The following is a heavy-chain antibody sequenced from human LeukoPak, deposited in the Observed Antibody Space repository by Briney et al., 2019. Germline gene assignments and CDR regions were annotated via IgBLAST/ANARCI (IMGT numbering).Heavy chain of an antibody. CDR3: AKSRSELAYYYYYYGMDV. CDR2: ISGSGGST. CDR1: GFTFSSYA. V-gene: IGHV3-23*01. D-gene: IGHD1-7*01. Sequence: GGSLRLSCAASGFTFSSYAMSWVRQAPGKGLEWASAISGSGGSTYYADSVKGRFTISRDNSKNTLYLQMNSLRAEDTAVYYCAKSRSELAYYYYYYGMDVWGQGTTVTVSS. J-gene: IGHJ6*02.